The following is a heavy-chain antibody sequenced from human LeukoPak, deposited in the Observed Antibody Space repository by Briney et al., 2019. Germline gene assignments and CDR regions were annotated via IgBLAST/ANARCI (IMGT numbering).Heavy chain of an antibody. V-gene: IGHV4-34*01. D-gene: IGHD3-10*01. CDR2: INPSGST. CDR1: SGSFSGNY. Sequence: SKTLALTCAVYSGSFSGNYWSWIRQPPGKGLEWVGEINPSGSTNYSPSLKSRVTISIDTPKNQFSLKLSSVTAADTAVYYCARGYGSGSYYTYWGQGTLVTVSS. J-gene: IGHJ4*02. CDR3: ARGYGSGSYYTY.